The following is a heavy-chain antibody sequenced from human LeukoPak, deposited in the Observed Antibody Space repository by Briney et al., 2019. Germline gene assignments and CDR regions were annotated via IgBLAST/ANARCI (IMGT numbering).Heavy chain of an antibody. CDR3: ARGGAAADYSDY. CDR2: IIPTFGTA. CDR1: GGTFSSYA. D-gene: IGHD6-13*01. J-gene: IGHJ4*02. V-gene: IGHV1-69*13. Sequence: SVKVSCKASGGTFSSYAISWVRQAPGQGLEWMGGIIPTFGTANYAQKFQGRVTITADESTSTAYMELSSLRSEDTAVYYCARGGAAADYSDYWGQGTLVTVSS.